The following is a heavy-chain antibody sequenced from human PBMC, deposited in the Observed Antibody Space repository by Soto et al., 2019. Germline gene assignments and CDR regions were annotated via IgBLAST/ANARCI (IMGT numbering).Heavy chain of an antibody. CDR1: GYAFTRFT. J-gene: IGHJ4*02. D-gene: IGHD3-22*01. Sequence: QAQLVQSGAEVQKPGASVKVSCKASGYAFTRFTIHWVRQAPGQRLEWMGSINTGNGNTRFLQKVQGRVTCTRDTAANTAYMELSSLISEDTAVYYCARPKDYDDCLDLWGQGTLVTVSS. CDR3: ARPKDYDDCLDL. V-gene: IGHV1-3*04. CDR2: INTGNGNT.